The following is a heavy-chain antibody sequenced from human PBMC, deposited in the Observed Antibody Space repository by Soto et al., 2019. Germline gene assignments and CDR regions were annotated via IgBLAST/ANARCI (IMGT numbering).Heavy chain of an antibody. CDR1: GFTFSDYY. D-gene: IGHD4-17*01. Sequence: QVQLVESGGGLVRPGGSLRLSCAASGFTFSDYYMSWIRQAPGKGLGWVSYISHSGSTRYYADSVKGRFTLPRDNAKNSLFLQMNSLRAEDTAVYFCARVYGDYVVDYWGQGTLVTVSS. J-gene: IGHJ4*02. CDR2: ISHSGSTR. V-gene: IGHV3-11*01. CDR3: ARVYGDYVVDY.